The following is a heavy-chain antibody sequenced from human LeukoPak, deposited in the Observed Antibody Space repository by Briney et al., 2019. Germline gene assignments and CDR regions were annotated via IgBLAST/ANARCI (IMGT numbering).Heavy chain of an antibody. CDR2: IYPASGSS. CDR3: ARETAVHGGIEF. J-gene: IGHJ4*02. CDR1: GVSISSGYYY. D-gene: IGHD3-10*01. V-gene: IGHV4-61*02. Sequence: SQTLSLTCSVSGVSISSGYYYRNWIRQPAGKGLEWIGRIYPASGSSSYNPSLQSRATILEDRSRNQFSLKLSAVTASDTALYYCARETAVHGGIEFWGQGIQVIVSS.